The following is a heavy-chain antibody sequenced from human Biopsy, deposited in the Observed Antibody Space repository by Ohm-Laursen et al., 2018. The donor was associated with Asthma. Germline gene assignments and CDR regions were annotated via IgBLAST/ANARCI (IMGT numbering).Heavy chain of an antibody. Sequence: SLRLSCAASGFTFDDYAMHWVRQAPGKGLEWVSGISWNSGSIGYADSVKGRFTISRDNSKNTLYLQMNSLRAEDTAVYYCARDFYDSSGYLHFDYWGQGTLVTVSS. CDR3: ARDFYDSSGYLHFDY. D-gene: IGHD3-22*01. CDR1: GFTFDDYA. V-gene: IGHV3-9*01. J-gene: IGHJ4*02. CDR2: ISWNSGSI.